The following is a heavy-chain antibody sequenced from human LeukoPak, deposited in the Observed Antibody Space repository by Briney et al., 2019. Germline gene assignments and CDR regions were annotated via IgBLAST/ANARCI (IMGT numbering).Heavy chain of an antibody. Sequence: SETLSLTCTVSGYSISSGYYWGWIRQPPGKGLEWIGSIYHSGSTYYNPSLKSRVTISVDTSKNQFSLKLSSVTAADTAVYYCARSPDTPNAFDIWGQGTMVTVSS. J-gene: IGHJ3*02. D-gene: IGHD2-15*01. V-gene: IGHV4-38-2*02. CDR1: GYSISSGYY. CDR3: ARSPDTPNAFDI. CDR2: IYHSGST.